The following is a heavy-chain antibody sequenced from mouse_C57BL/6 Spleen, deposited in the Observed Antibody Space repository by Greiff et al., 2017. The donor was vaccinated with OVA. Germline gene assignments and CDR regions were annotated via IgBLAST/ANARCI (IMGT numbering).Heavy chain of an antibody. CDR1: GFTFSSYT. V-gene: IGHV5-9*01. D-gene: IGHD2-1*01. CDR3: ARHHYGNYPYYFDY. Sequence: EVKLMESGGGLVKPGGSLKLSCAASGFTFSSYTMSWVRQTPEKRLEWVATISGGGGNTYYPDSVKGRFTISRDNAKNTLYLQMSSLRSEDTALYYCARHHYGNYPYYFDYWGQGTTLTVSS. CDR2: ISGGGGNT. J-gene: IGHJ2*01.